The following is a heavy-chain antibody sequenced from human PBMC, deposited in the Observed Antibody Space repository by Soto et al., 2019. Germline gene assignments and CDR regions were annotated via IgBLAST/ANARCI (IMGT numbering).Heavy chain of an antibody. Sequence: ESLKISCKASGYSFSFYWIGWVRQMPGKGLEWMAIMYPDDSDIRYSPSFEAHVTISADKSTSTAFLQWSSLKASDTAMYYCATAYVYDFENSNYYRDAFDIWGQGTLVTVSS. D-gene: IGHD3-22*01. V-gene: IGHV5-51*01. CDR1: GYSFSFYW. J-gene: IGHJ3*02. CDR3: ATAYVYDFENSNYYRDAFDI. CDR2: MYPDDSDI.